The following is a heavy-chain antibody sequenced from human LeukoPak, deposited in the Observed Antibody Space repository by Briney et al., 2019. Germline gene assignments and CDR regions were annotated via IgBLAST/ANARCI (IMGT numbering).Heavy chain of an antibody. J-gene: IGHJ5*02. CDR2: INPNSGGT. CDR1: GYTFTGYY. Sequence: WASVKVSCKASGYTFTGYYMHWVRQAPGQGLEWMEWINPNSGGTNYAQKFQGRVTMTRDTSISTAYMELSRLRSDDTAVYYCAREQDDSRNVVVPAAIRGWFDPWGQGTLVTVSS. V-gene: IGHV1-2*02. CDR3: AREQDDSRNVVVPAAIRGWFDP. D-gene: IGHD2-2*02.